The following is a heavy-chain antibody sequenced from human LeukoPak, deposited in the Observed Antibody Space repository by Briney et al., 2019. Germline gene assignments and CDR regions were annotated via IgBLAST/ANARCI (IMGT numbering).Heavy chain of an antibody. J-gene: IGHJ6*03. D-gene: IGHD1/OR15-1a*01. CDR2: IDHTGST. CDR1: ADSITIYY. Sequence: SETLSLTCSVPADSITIYYWTWIRQPPGKGLEWIGYIDHTGSTNYSPSLNSRVTISRDTSKNHFSLRLSSLTAADTAVYFCARGRVSSSGWNSAYYYYFYMDVWGKGTTVTVSS. V-gene: IGHV4-59*01. CDR3: ARGRVSSSGWNSAYYYYFYMDV.